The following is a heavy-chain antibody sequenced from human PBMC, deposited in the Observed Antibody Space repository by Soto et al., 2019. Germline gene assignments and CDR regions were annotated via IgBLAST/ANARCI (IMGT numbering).Heavy chain of an antibody. CDR1: GGSIGGGGYY. V-gene: IGHV4-31*03. CDR2: IYYSGST. J-gene: IGHJ3*02. D-gene: IGHD3-16*02. Sequence: LSLTCTVSGGSIGGGGYYWSWIRQHPGKGLEWIGYIYYSGSTYYNPSLKSRVTISVDTSKNQFSLKLSSVTAADTAVYYCASSYYDYVWGSYRYAFDIWGQGTMVTVSS. CDR3: ASSYYDYVWGSYRYAFDI.